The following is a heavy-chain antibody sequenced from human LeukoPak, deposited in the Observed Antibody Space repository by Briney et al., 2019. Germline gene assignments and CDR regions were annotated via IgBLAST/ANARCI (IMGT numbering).Heavy chain of an antibody. D-gene: IGHD5-12*01. V-gene: IGHV4-59*11. Sequence: PSETLSLTCTVSGGSISSHYWSWIRQPPGKGLEWIGYIYYSGSTNYKPSLKSRVTISVDTSKNQFSPKVSSVTAADTAVYYCAREGGYDQIDYWGQGTLVTVSS. CDR3: AREGGYDQIDY. CDR1: GGSISSHY. CDR2: IYYSGST. J-gene: IGHJ4*02.